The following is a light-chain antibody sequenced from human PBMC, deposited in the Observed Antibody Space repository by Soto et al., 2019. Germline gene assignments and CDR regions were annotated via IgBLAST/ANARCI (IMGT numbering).Light chain of an antibody. CDR3: HQYMNWPPFP. Sequence: EIVMTQSPATLSVSPGERATLSCRASQSVSRNLAWYQQKPGQAPRLLIYGASSRATGIPARFSGSGSGTEFTLTISSLQSEDFAVYFCHQYMNWPPFPFAPGPKVDIK. CDR1: QSVSRN. CDR2: GAS. J-gene: IGKJ3*01. V-gene: IGKV3-15*01.